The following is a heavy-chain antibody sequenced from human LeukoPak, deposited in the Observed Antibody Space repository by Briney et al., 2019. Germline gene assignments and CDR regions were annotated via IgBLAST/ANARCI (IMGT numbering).Heavy chain of an antibody. V-gene: IGHV1-18*01. Sequence: ASVKVSCKAPGYTFTSYGISWVRQAPGQGLEWMGWISAYNGNTNYAQKLQGRVTMTTDTSTSTAYMELRSLRSDDTAVYYCARGMVDYDYVWGSYRYSDYWGQGTLVTVSS. CDR1: GYTFTSYG. CDR3: ARGMVDYDYVWGSYRYSDY. J-gene: IGHJ4*02. D-gene: IGHD3-16*02. CDR2: ISAYNGNT.